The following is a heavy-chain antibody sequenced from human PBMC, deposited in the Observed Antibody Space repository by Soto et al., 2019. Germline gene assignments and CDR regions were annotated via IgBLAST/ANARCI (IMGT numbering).Heavy chain of an antibody. CDR1: GFTFSSYG. V-gene: IGHV3-33*01. J-gene: IGHJ6*02. Sequence: GGSLRLSCAASGFTFSSYGMHWVRQAPGKGLEWVAVIWYDGSNKYYADSVKGRFTISRDNSKNTLYLQMNSLRAEDTAVYYCARETYSGYDWGDYYYGMDVWGQGTPVTVYS. CDR3: ARETYSGYDWGDYYYGMDV. D-gene: IGHD5-12*01. CDR2: IWYDGSNK.